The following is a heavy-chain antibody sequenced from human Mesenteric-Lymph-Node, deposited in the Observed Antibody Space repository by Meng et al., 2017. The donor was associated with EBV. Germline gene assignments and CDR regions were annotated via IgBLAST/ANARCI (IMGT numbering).Heavy chain of an antibody. J-gene: IGHJ4*02. Sequence: QVQIQQWGGGLLKPSETLSRTCAVYGGSFSGYYWSWIRQPPGKGLEWIGEINHSGSTNYNPSLKSRVTISVDTSKNQFSLKLSSVTAADTAVYYCARVFPDLDYWGQGTLVTVSS. V-gene: IGHV4-34*01. CDR3: ARVFPDLDY. CDR1: GGSFSGYY. CDR2: INHSGST.